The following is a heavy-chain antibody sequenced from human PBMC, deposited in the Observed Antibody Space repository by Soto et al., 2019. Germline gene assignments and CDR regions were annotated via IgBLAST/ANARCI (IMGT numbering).Heavy chain of an antibody. CDR1: GFFFSSYA. J-gene: IGHJ4*02. V-gene: IGHV3-23*01. CDR2: IGGSGGYK. D-gene: IGHD6-13*01. CDR3: PKDAEMVSSTFNYFDY. Sequence: EVQLLESGGGLVQPGGSLRLSCAASGFFFSSYAMSWVRQAPGKGLEWVSGIGGSGGYKSYADSVKGRFTIFRDNSKNTLYLQMERLGAQDTAVYYCPKDAEMVSSTFNYFDYWGQGTLVAVSS.